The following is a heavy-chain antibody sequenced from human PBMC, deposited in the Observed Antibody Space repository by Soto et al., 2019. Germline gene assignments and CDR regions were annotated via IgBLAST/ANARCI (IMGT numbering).Heavy chain of an antibody. D-gene: IGHD2-8*02. J-gene: IGHJ4*02. Sequence: PSESESSTCSVYGGSVSGYFSSWIRQHPGKGLEWIAGMYGSRSTSYNPSLKGRVTMSVDTSKNQFSLKLTSVTAADTAVYYCARDTVGVTDPGVYWGQGTLVTVSS. V-gene: IGHV4-59*10. CDR2: MYGSRST. CDR1: GGSVSGYF. CDR3: ARDTVGVTDPGVY.